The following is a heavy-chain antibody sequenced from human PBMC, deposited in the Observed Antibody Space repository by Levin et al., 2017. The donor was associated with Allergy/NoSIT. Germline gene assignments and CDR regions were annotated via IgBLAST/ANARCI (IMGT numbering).Heavy chain of an antibody. CDR3: ARPFAGYSSTWRDTNFDY. J-gene: IGHJ4*02. CDR2: ISSSSNTI. D-gene: IGHD6-13*01. V-gene: IGHV3-48*02. CDR1: GFTFSSYG. Sequence: GGSLRLSCAASGFTFSSYGMNWVRQAPGKGLEWVSYISSSSNTIYYAGSVKGRFTISRDNAKNSLSLQMNSLRDEDTAVYYCARPFAGYSSTWRDTNFDYWGQGTLVTVSS.